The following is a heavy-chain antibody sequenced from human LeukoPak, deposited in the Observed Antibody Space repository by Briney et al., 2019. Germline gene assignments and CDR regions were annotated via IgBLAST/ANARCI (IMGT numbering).Heavy chain of an antibody. CDR3: ARRRPIIQFDY. CDR2: INHSGST. Sequence: KPSETLSLTCAVYGGSFSGYYWSWIRQPPGKGLEWIGEINHSGSTNYNPSLKSRVTISVDTSKNQFSLKLSSVTAADTAVYYCARRRPIIQFDYWGQGTLVTVSS. CDR1: GGSFSGYY. D-gene: IGHD3-10*01. J-gene: IGHJ4*01. V-gene: IGHV4-34*01.